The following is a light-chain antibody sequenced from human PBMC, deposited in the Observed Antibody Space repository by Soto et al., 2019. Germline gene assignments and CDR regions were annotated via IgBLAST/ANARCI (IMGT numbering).Light chain of an antibody. J-gene: IGKJ2*01. CDR2: WAS. V-gene: IGKV4-1*01. CDR3: QQYYSTPPT. CDR1: QSVLYSSKNKNY. Sequence: IVMTQSPDSLAVSLGERATINCKSSQSVLYSSKNKNYLAWYQQKPGQPPKLLIYWASTRESGVPDRFSGSGSGTDVALTISSLQAEDVAVYYCQQYYSTPPTVGHVTKLEMK.